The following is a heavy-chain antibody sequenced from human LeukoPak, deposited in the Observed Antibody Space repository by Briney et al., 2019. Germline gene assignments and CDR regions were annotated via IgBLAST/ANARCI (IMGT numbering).Heavy chain of an antibody. V-gene: IGHV3-74*01. CDR2: INSDGTST. D-gene: IGHD6-6*01. Sequence: GGSLRLSCAASGFSFSDYWMHWVRQAPGKGLVWVSRINSDGTSTSYADSVRGRLTTSRDNAKNSLYLQMNSLRAEDTAVYYCARVGYSSSFPYYYYYYYMDVWGKGTTVTVSS. J-gene: IGHJ6*03. CDR1: GFSFSDYW. CDR3: ARVGYSSSFPYYYYYYYMDV.